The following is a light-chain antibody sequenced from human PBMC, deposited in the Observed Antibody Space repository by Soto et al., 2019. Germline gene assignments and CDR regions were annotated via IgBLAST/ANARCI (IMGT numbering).Light chain of an antibody. CDR3: QQYDKWPPT. J-gene: IGKJ4*01. CDR1: QSISSK. V-gene: IGKV3-15*01. Sequence: EIVMTQSPATLSVSPGERATLSCWASQSISSKLAWYQQRPGQAPRLLIFDASTRATGVPVRFRGSGSGTEFTLTISGLQSEDFAVYCCQQYDKWPPTFGGGTKVDIK. CDR2: DAS.